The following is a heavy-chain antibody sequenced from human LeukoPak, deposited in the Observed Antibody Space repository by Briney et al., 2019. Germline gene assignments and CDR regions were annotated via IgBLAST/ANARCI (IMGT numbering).Heavy chain of an antibody. D-gene: IGHD7-27*01. V-gene: IGHV3-7*04. CDR1: GFTFSSYW. CDR2: IKQDGSEK. Sequence: GGSLRLSCAASGFTFSSYWMSWVRQAPGKGLEWVANIKQDGSEKQYVDSVKGRFAISRDNAENSLYLQMNSLKAEDTAVYYCGRFTRSGDSVYWGQGTLLTVSS. J-gene: IGHJ4*02. CDR3: GRFTRSGDSVY.